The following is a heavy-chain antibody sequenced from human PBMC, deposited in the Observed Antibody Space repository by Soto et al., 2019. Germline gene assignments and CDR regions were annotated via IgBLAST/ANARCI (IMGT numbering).Heavy chain of an antibody. Sequence: EVQMVQSGGGLVQPGGSLRLSCAASGFSFSIYGMTWVRRAPGKGLEWVAYIRDDSSIKYYADSVTGRFTVSRDNGKDSLYLQMNSLRDEDTAVYYCARARGRNWFDTWGHGTLVTVSP. CDR2: IRDDSSIK. D-gene: IGHD1-26*01. J-gene: IGHJ5*01. CDR3: ARARGRNWFDT. CDR1: GFSFSIYG. V-gene: IGHV3-48*02.